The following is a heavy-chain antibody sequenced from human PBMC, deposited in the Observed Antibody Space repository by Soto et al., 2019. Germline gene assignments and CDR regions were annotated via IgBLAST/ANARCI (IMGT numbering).Heavy chain of an antibody. D-gene: IGHD3-22*01. Sequence: QVQLVQSGTEVKKPGSSVKVSCKTSGGTFSSFPIAWVRQAPGQRLEWVGGIIPVLGSPSYAETFHGRVTITADESTSAAYLELSSLRSDDTAVYFCARDRHYENHTFYYLKYYFDYWGQGTLVTVSS. V-gene: IGHV1-69*01. J-gene: IGHJ4*02. CDR1: GGTFSSFP. CDR3: ARDRHYENHTFYYLKYYFDY. CDR2: IIPVLGSP.